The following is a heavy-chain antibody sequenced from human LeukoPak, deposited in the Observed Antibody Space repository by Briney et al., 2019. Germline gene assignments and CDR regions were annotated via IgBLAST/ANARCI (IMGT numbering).Heavy chain of an antibody. Sequence: PGGSLRLSCAASGFTFSSYGMHWVRQAPGKGLEWVAVISYDGSNKYYADSVKGRFTISRDNSKNTLYLQMNSLRAEDTAVYYCARAITGPLYYYFDYWGQGTLVTVSS. D-gene: IGHD1-20*01. V-gene: IGHV3-30*03. CDR3: ARAITGPLYYYFDY. CDR2: ISYDGSNK. CDR1: GFTFSSYG. J-gene: IGHJ4*02.